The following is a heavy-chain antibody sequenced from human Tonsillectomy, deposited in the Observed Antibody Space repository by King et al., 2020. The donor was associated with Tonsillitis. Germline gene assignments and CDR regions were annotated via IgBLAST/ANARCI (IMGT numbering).Heavy chain of an antibody. CDR3: ASYYDGGGSEDAFDI. D-gene: IGHD3-22*01. Sequence: ELQLQESGGGLVLPGGSLRLSCVASGFTFGTYWMNWVRQAPGKGLEWVANIKQDGSEKYYVDSVKGRFTISRDNAKNSLFLQMNNLRAEDTAVYYCASYYDGGGSEDAFDIWGQGTMVTVSS. CDR2: IKQDGSEK. V-gene: IGHV3-7*03. CDR1: GFTFGTYW. J-gene: IGHJ3*02.